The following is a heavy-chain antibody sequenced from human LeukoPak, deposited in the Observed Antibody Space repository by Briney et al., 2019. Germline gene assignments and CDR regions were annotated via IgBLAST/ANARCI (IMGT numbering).Heavy chain of an antibody. Sequence: SETLSLTCAVYGGSFSGYYWSWIRQPPGKGLEWIGEINHSGSTNYNPSLKSRVTISVDTSKNQFSLKLSSVTAADTAVYYCASLYSMHWGQGTLVTASS. CDR3: ASLYSMH. D-gene: IGHD2/OR15-2a*01. J-gene: IGHJ4*02. V-gene: IGHV4-34*01. CDR2: INHSGST. CDR1: GGSFSGYY.